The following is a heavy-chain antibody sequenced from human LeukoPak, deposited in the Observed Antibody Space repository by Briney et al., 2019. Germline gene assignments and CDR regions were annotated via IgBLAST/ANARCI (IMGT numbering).Heavy chain of an antibody. CDR3: EARPYGDAFDI. D-gene: IGHD4-17*01. V-gene: IGHV4-30-4*01. J-gene: IGHJ3*02. CDR1: GGSISSGDYY. CDR2: IYYSGST. Sequence: PSQTLSLTCTVSGGSISSGDYYWSWIRQPPGKGLGWIGYIYYSGSTYYNPSLKSRVTISVDTSKNQFSLKLSSVTAADTAVYYCEARPYGDAFDIWGQGTMVTVSS.